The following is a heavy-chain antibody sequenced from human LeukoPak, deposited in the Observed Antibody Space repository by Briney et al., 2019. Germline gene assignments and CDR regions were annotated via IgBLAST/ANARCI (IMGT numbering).Heavy chain of an antibody. J-gene: IGHJ5*02. CDR1: GYTFTGYY. CDR3: ARESSGYEPNWFDP. Sequence: SVKVSCKASGYTFTGYYMHWVRQAPGQGLEWMGGIIPIFGTANYAQKFQGRVTITADESTSTAYMELSSLRSEDTAVYYCARESSGYEPNWFDPWGQGTLVTVSS. D-gene: IGHD5-12*01. CDR2: IIPIFGTA. V-gene: IGHV1-69*13.